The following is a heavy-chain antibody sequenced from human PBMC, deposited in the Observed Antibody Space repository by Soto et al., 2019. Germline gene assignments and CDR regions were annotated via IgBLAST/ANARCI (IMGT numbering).Heavy chain of an antibody. CDR3: RKLVPPTN. CDR2: IIPIFGTA. Sequence: QVQLVQSGAEVKKPGSSVKVSCKASGGTFSSYAISWVRQAPGQGLEWMGGIIPIFGTANYAQKFQGRVTITADESTRKPSMRRTTLRLEATAVNSGRKLVPPTNWGRGPL. J-gene: IGHJ4*02. V-gene: IGHV1-69*01. CDR1: GGTFSSYA. D-gene: IGHD3-10*01.